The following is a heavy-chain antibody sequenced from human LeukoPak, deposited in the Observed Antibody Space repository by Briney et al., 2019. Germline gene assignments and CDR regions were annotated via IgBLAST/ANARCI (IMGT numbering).Heavy chain of an antibody. J-gene: IGHJ5*02. CDR3: ARFVVVTAIPGGWFDP. CDR2: IYYSGST. V-gene: IGHV4-30-4*01. CDR1: GGSISSGDYY. D-gene: IGHD2-21*02. Sequence: SETLSLTCTVSGGSISSGDYYWSWIRQPPGKGLEWIGYIYYSGSTYYNPSLKSRVTISVDTSKNQFSLKLSSVTAADTAVYYCARFVVVTAIPGGWFDPWGQGTLVTVSS.